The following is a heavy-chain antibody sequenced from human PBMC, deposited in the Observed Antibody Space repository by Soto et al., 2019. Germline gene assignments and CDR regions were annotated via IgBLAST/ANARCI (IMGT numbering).Heavy chain of an antibody. CDR1: GFTFISYA. CDR2: ISGGGDAT. CDR3: ARKVPGSTTRPDYWYFDL. V-gene: IGHV3-23*01. D-gene: IGHD3-10*01. Sequence: VHLLESGGGLVQPGGSLRLSCAASGFTFISYAMNWVRQAPGKGLQWVSAISGGGDATFYADSVKGRFTISRDNSRNTVTLQMNSLGADDTAVYYCARKVPGSTTRPDYWYFDLWGRGTLVTVSS. J-gene: IGHJ2*01.